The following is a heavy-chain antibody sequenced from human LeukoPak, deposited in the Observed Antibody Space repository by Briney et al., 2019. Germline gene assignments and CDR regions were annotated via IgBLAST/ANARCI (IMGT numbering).Heavy chain of an antibody. J-gene: IGHJ4*02. Sequence: GGSLRLSCAVSGFTFSSYAMSWVRQAPGKGLQWVSTISAGGTTYYADSVKGRFTISRDNSKNTLYLQMNSLRAEDTAVYYCAKTLRYFDWLSGFDYWGQGTLVTVSS. CDR1: GFTFSSYA. D-gene: IGHD3-9*01. CDR3: AKTLRYFDWLSGFDY. CDR2: ISAGGTT. V-gene: IGHV3-23*01.